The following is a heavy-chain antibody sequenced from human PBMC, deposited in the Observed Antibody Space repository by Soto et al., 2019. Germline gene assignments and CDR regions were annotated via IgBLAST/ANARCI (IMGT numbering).Heavy chain of an antibody. D-gene: IGHD1-20*01. J-gene: IGHJ4*02. V-gene: IGHV4-39*07. CDR2: INHSGST. CDR3: ARVDRSHYNNFDY. Sequence: SETLSLTCTVSGDSISSGGYYWSWIRQPPGKGLEWIGEINHSGSTNYNPSLKSRVTISVDTSKNQFSLKLSSVTAADTAVYYCARVDRSHYNNFDYWGQGTLVTVSS. CDR1: GDSISSGGYY.